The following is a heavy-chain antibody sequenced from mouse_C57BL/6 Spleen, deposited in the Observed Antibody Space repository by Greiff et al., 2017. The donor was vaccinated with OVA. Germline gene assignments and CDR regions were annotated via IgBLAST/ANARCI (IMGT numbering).Heavy chain of an antibody. V-gene: IGHV1-82*01. CDR1: GYAFSSSW. D-gene: IGHD2-10*02. J-gene: IGHJ3*01. CDR2: IYPGDGDT. Sequence: QVQLKQSGPELVKPGASVKISCKASGYAFSSSWMNWVKQRPGKGLEWIGRIYPGDGDTNYNGKFKGKATLTADKSSSTAYMQLSSLTSEDSAVXFCARQGYGNPWFAYWGQGTLVTVSA. CDR3: ARQGYGNPWFAY.